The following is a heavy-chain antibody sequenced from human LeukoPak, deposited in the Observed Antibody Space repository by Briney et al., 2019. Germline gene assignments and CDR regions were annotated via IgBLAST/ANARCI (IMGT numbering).Heavy chain of an antibody. V-gene: IGHV1-2*02. CDR3: ARGLILRFLEWLPYD. CDR1: GYTFTGYY. Sequence: GASVKVSCKASGYTFTGYYMHWVRQAPGQGLEWMGWINPNSGGTNYAQKFQGRVTMTRDTPISTAYMELSRLRSDDTAVYYCARGLILRFLEWLPYDWGQGTLVTVSS. D-gene: IGHD3-3*01. J-gene: IGHJ4*02. CDR2: INPNSGGT.